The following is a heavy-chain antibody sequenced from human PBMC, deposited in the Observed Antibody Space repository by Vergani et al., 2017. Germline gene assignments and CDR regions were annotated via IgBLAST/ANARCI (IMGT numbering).Heavy chain of an antibody. CDR2: IYYSGST. V-gene: IGHV4-31*03. J-gene: IGHJ2*01. CDR3: ASGVVPAAAIRYGLGYFDL. D-gene: IGHD2-2*01. CDR1: GGSISSGGYY. Sequence: QVQLQESGPGLVKPSQTLSLTCTVSGGSISSGGYYWSWIRQHPGKGLEWIGYIYYSGSTYYNPSLKSRVTISVDTSKNQFSLKLSSVTAADTAVYYCASGVVPAAAIRYGLGYFDLWGRGTLVTVSS.